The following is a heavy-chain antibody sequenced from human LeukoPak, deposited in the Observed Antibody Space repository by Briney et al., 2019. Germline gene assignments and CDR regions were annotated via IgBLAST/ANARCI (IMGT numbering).Heavy chain of an antibody. D-gene: IGHD3-22*01. V-gene: IGHV4-31*03. CDR3: ARATYYYDYSGLTTPGLSDY. CDR2: IFYSGST. J-gene: IGHJ4*02. Sequence: KSSETLSLTCTVSGASISSGGYYWSWIRQHPGKGLEWIGYIFYSGSTYYNPSLKSRVTISVDTSKNQFSLKLSSVTAAETAVYYCARATYYYDYSGLTTPGLSDYWGQGTLVTVSS. CDR1: GASISSGGYY.